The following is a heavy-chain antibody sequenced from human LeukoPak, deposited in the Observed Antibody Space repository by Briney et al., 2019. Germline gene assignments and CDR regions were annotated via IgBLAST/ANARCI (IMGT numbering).Heavy chain of an antibody. CDR1: GFTFDDYG. CDR2: INWNGGST. CDR3: ARDLGGSYDTALLYYFDY. V-gene: IGHV3-20*04. Sequence: GGSLRLSCAASGFTFDDYGMSWVRQAPGKGLEWVSGINWNGGSTGYADSVKGRFTISRDNAKNSLYLQMNSLRAEDTALYYCARDLGGSYDTALLYYFDYWGQGTQATVSS. J-gene: IGHJ4*02. D-gene: IGHD1-26*01.